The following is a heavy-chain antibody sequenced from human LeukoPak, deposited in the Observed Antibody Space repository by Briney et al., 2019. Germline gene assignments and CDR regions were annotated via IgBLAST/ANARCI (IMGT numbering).Heavy chain of an antibody. J-gene: IGHJ4*02. V-gene: IGHV3-23*01. CDR2: ISGSGGST. CDR1: GFTFSSYA. D-gene: IGHD6-19*01. Sequence: PGGSLRLSCAASGFTFSSYAMSWVRQAPGKGLEWVSAISGSGGSTYYADSVKGRFTISRDNSKNTLYLQMNSLRAEDTAVYYCAKDGGIAVAGTGGDYWGQATLVTASS. CDR3: AKDGGIAVAGTGGDY.